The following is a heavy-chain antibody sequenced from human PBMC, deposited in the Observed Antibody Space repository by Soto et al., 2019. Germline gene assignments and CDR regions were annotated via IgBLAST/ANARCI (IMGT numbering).Heavy chain of an antibody. V-gene: IGHV4-39*02. D-gene: IGHD2-21*02. Sequence: QLQLRESGPGLVKPSEALCLTCSVSGGSISSTGHYWGWIRQPPGKGLEWIGNIYYAGSPYYNPSLKSRVTLSVDPSKNHFSLALTSVTAADTAVYYCARLMGVVTVDYWGQGALVTVSS. CDR3: ARLMGVVTVDY. J-gene: IGHJ4*02. CDR2: IYYAGSP. CDR1: GGSISSTGHY.